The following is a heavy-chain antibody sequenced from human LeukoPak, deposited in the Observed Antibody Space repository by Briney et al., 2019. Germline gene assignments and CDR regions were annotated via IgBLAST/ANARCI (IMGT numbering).Heavy chain of an antibody. D-gene: IGHD2-21*02. V-gene: IGHV1-69*02. CDR1: GGTFSSYT. Sequence: SVKVSCKASGGTFSSYTISWVRQAPGQGHEWMGRIIPILGIANYAQKFQGRVTITADKSTSTAYMELSSLRSEDTAVYYCARVSPTEDWFDPWGQGTLVTVSS. CDR3: ARVSPTEDWFDP. J-gene: IGHJ5*02. CDR2: IIPILGIA.